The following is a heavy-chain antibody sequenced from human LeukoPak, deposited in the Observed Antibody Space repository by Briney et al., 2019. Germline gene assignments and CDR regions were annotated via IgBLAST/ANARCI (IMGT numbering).Heavy chain of an antibody. Sequence: GGSLRLSCAASGFTFSNYWMSWVRQAPGKGLEWVANIKQDGSEKYYVDSVEGRFTISRDNAKKSLYLQMNSLRVEDTAVYYCARARSGAFDIWGHGTLVTASS. CDR1: GFTFSNYW. J-gene: IGHJ3*02. CDR3: ARARSGAFDI. V-gene: IGHV3-7*01. D-gene: IGHD3-10*01. CDR2: IKQDGSEK.